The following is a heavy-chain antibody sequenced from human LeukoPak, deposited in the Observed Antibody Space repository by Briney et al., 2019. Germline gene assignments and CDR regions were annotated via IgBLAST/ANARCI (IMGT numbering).Heavy chain of an antibody. J-gene: IGHJ4*02. CDR2: IDSSGGYM. V-gene: IGHV3-21*06. Sequence: GGSLRLSCAASGFTFSSYWMSWARQAPGKGLEWVSSIDSSGGYMFYADSVKGRFIISRDNAKDSLYLQMNSLRVGDTAVYYCLRGDRRDYWGQGTLVTVSS. CDR1: GFTFSSYW. CDR3: LRGDRRDY.